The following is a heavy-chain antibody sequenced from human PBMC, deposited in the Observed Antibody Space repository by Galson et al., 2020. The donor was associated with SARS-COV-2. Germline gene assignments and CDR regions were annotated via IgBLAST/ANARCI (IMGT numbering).Heavy chain of an antibody. CDR2: IHSSGST. J-gene: IGHJ6*02. V-gene: IGHV4-59*02. D-gene: IGHD2-2*01. CDR1: GDSVSSDH. Sequence: SETLSLTCTVSGDSVSSDHWTCIRQPPGKGPESIGHIHSSGSTDYNPSLKSRVTRSVDTSTNQFSLKLSPVTAADTAVYYCARVRGQYQRPNYYVYIMDVWGQGATGTVSS. CDR3: ARVRGQYQRPNYYVYIMDV.